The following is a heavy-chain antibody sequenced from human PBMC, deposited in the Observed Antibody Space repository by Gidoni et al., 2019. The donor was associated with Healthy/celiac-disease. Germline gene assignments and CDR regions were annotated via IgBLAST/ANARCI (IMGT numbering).Heavy chain of an antibody. CDR1: GFTFSSYA. J-gene: IGHJ4*02. CDR2: ISYDGSNK. D-gene: IGHD3-3*01. CDR3: ASGERGGEWLFIGDFDY. Sequence: QVQLVESGGGVVQPGRSLRLSCAASGFTFSSYAMHWVRQAPGKGLEWVAVISYDGSNKYYADSVKGRFTISRDNSKNTLYLQMNSLRAEDTAVYYCASGERGGEWLFIGDFDYWGQGTLVTVSS. V-gene: IGHV3-30-3*01.